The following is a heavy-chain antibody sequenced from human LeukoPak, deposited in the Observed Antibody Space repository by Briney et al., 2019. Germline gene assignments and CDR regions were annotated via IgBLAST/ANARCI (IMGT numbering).Heavy chain of an antibody. J-gene: IGHJ3*02. V-gene: IGHV3-74*01. Sequence: GGSLRLSCAASGFTFSRYWMHWVRQAPGKGLVWVSRINTDGSNTTYADSVKGRFSISRDNAKNTLYLQMNSLGAEDTAVYYCARSGGTYSFDMWGQGTMVTVAS. CDR3: ARSGGTYSFDM. CDR2: INTDGSNT. CDR1: GFTFSRYW. D-gene: IGHD1-26*01.